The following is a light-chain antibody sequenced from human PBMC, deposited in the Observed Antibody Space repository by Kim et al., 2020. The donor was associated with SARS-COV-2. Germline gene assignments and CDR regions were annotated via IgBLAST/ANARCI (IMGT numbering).Light chain of an antibody. V-gene: IGKV1-12*01. Sequence: ASGGDSVTMTCRASAGISTWLAWYQQKPVKAPDLLIYAASDLQSEVPSRFSGSGSGTVFTLTINSLQPEDIGTYFCQQSYSLPPTFGPGTKVEIK. CDR1: AGISTW. CDR2: AAS. CDR3: QQSYSLPPT. J-gene: IGKJ3*01.